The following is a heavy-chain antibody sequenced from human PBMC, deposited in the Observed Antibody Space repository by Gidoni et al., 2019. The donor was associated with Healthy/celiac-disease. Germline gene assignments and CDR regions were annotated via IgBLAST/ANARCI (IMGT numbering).Heavy chain of an antibody. V-gene: IGHV4-34*01. CDR2: INHSGST. D-gene: IGHD3-22*01. Sequence: QVQLQQWGAGLLKPSETLSLTCAVYGGSFSGYYWSWIRQPPGKGLEWIGEINHSGSTNYNPSLKSRVTISVDTSKNQFSLKLSSVTAADTAVYYCARGSHYYDSSGYYYSRRPKTYYFDYWGQGTLVTVSS. CDR1: GGSFSGYY. J-gene: IGHJ4*02. CDR3: ARGSHYYDSSGYYYSRRPKTYYFDY.